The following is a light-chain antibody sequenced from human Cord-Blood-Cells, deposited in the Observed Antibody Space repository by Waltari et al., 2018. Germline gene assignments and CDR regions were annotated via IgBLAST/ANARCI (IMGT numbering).Light chain of an antibody. CDR1: QGISSY. V-gene: IGKV1D-8*01. Sequence: VIWMTQSPSLLSASTGDRVTSSCRMSQGISSYFAWYQQKPGKAPELLIYAASTLQSGVPSRFSGSGSGTDFTLTISCLQSEDFATYYCQQYYSFPPTFGQGTKVEIK. CDR2: AAS. CDR3: QQYYSFPPT. J-gene: IGKJ1*01.